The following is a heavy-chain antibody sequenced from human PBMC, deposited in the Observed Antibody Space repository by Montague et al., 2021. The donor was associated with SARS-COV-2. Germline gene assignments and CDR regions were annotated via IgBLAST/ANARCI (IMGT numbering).Heavy chain of an antibody. Sequence: SESLSLTCTVSGGSISSYYWSWIRQPPGKGLEWIGYIYYSGSTNYNPSLKSRVTISVDTSKNQFSLKLSSVTAADTAVYYCARGSGWMGNAFDIWGQGTMVTVFS. D-gene: IGHD6-19*01. V-gene: IGHV4-59*01. J-gene: IGHJ3*02. CDR3: ARGSGWMGNAFDI. CDR2: IYYSGST. CDR1: GGSISSYY.